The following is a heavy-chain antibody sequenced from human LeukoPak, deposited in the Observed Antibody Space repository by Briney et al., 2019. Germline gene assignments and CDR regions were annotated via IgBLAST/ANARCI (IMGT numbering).Heavy chain of an antibody. CDR1: GGSISSYY. CDR2: TYYSGST. V-gene: IGHV4-59*01. CDR3: ARVGTYGSGSYLSWLDY. J-gene: IGHJ4*02. D-gene: IGHD3-10*01. Sequence: SETLSLTCTVSGGSISSYYWSWIRQPPGKGLEWIGYTYYSGSTNYNPSLKSRVTISVDTSKNQFSLKLSSVTAADTAVYYCARVGTYGSGSYLSWLDYWGQGTLVTVSS.